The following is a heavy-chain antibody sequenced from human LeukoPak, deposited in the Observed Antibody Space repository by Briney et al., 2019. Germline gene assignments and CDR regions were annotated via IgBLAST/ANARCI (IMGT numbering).Heavy chain of an antibody. V-gene: IGHV4-59*12. CDR2: IFYNGNT. CDR3: AAWGVDYGGNFDYSDY. D-gene: IGHD4-23*01. J-gene: IGHJ4*02. Sequence: SETLSLTCTVSGGSISPYYWSWVRQPPGKGLEWLAYIFYNGNTNYNPSLKSRVTISLDTPNKQVSLRLGSVTAADTATYYCAAWGVDYGGNFDYSDYWGQGTLVTVSS. CDR1: GGSISPYY.